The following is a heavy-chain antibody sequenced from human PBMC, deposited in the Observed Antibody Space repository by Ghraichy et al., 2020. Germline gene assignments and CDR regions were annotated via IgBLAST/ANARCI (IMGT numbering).Heavy chain of an antibody. CDR1: GGTFSSYA. D-gene: IGHD3-22*01. CDR3: ARAGLGDSSGYYPIDY. J-gene: IGHJ4*02. CDR2: IIPIFGTA. Sequence: SVKVSCKASGGTFSSYAISWVRQAPGQGLEWMGGIIPIFGTANYAQKFQGRVTITADESTSTAYMELSSLRSEDTAVYYCARAGLGDSSGYYPIDYWGQGTLVTVSS. V-gene: IGHV1-69*13.